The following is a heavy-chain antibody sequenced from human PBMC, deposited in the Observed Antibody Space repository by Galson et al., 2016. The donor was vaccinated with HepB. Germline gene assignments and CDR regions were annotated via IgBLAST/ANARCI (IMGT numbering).Heavy chain of an antibody. D-gene: IGHD6-13*01. CDR3: ASGRSPSSWYEFNL. CDR2: ISSSSGYI. J-gene: IGHJ1*01. V-gene: IGHV3-21*04. Sequence: SLRLSCAASGFTVSNYTMNWVRQAPGKGLEWVSSISSSSGYIYYADSVKGRFTISRDNAKNSLYLQMNSLRAEDTALYYCASGRSPSSWYEFNLWGQGALVIVSS. CDR1: GFTVSNYT.